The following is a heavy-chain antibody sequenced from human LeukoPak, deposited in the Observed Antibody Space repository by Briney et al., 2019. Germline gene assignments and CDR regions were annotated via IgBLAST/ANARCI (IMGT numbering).Heavy chain of an antibody. J-gene: IGHJ4*02. Sequence: GGSLRLSCAASGFTFSSYGMHWVRQAPGKGLEWVAVISYDGSNKYYADSVKGRFTISRDNSKNTLYLQMNSLRAEDTAVYYCAKGPNLHGLRQMLDYWGQGTLVTVSS. CDR1: GFTFSSYG. D-gene: IGHD4-17*01. CDR3: AKGPNLHGLRQMLDY. V-gene: IGHV3-30*18. CDR2: ISYDGSNK.